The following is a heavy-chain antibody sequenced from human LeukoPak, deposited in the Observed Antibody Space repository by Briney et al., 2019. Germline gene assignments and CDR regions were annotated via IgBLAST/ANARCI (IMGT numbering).Heavy chain of an antibody. CDR1: GYTFTSYD. Sequence: ASVKVSCKASGYTFTSYDINWVRQATGQGLEWMGWMNPNSGNTGYAQKFQDRVTMTRNTSISTAYMELSSLRSEDTAVYYCASGDFGGNSGTVDYWGQGTLVTVSS. J-gene: IGHJ4*02. V-gene: IGHV1-8*01. D-gene: IGHD4-23*01. CDR2: MNPNSGNT. CDR3: ASGDFGGNSGTVDY.